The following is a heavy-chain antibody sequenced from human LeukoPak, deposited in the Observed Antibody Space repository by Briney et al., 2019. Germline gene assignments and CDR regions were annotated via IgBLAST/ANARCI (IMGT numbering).Heavy chain of an antibody. D-gene: IGHD3-10*01. V-gene: IGHV5-51*01. CDR2: IYPGDSDT. Sequence: GASLKISCKGSGYSFTSYWIGWVRQMPGKGLEWMGIIYPGDSDTRYSPSFQGQVTISADKSISTAYLQWSSLKASDTAMYYCARATMVRGVITPLDYWGQGTLVTVSS. J-gene: IGHJ4*02. CDR3: ARATMVRGVITPLDY. CDR1: GYSFTSYW.